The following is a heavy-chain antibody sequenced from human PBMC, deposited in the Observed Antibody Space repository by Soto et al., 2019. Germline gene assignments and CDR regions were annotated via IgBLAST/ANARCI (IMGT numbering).Heavy chain of an antibody. V-gene: IGHV4-34*01. D-gene: IGHD3-10*01. J-gene: IGHJ5*02. CDR3: ARGVRYYYGSGLGKWFDP. CDR2: INHSGST. Sequence: PSETLSLTCAVYGGSFSGYYWSWIRQPPGKGLEWIGEINHSGSTNYNPSLKSRVTISVDTSKNQFSLKLSFVTAADTAVYYCARGVRYYYGSGLGKWFDPWGQGTLVTVSS. CDR1: GGSFSGYY.